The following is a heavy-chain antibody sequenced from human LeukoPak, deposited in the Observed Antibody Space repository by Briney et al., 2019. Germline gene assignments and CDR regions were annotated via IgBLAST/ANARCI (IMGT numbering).Heavy chain of an antibody. CDR1: GVTLFNYA. CDR2: IIPILSVT. D-gene: IGHD3-10*01. V-gene: IGHV1-69*04. CDR3: ARADYYQNTGISYDDYYYGMDV. J-gene: IGHJ6*02. Sequence: ASVKVSCKASGVTLFNYAVSWVRQVPGQGLEWMGRIIPILSVTNYAQKFQGRITITADMSTNTAYMELSSLRSGDTAVYYCARADYYQNTGISYDDYYYGMDVWGQGTTVTVSS.